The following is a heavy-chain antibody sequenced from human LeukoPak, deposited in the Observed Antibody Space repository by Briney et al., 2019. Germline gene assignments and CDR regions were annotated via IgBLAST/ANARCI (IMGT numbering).Heavy chain of an antibody. CDR2: IYYSGNT. CDR1: GGSISSSSYY. V-gene: IGHV4-39*01. D-gene: IGHD3-9*01. J-gene: IGHJ4*02. Sequence: SSETLSLTCTVSGGSISSSSYYWGWIRQPPGKGLEWIGSIYYSGNTYYNPSLKSRVTISVDTSKNQFSLKLSSVTAADTAVYYCARSHRNYDILTGQRAFDYWGQGTLVTVSS. CDR3: ARSHRNYDILTGQRAFDY.